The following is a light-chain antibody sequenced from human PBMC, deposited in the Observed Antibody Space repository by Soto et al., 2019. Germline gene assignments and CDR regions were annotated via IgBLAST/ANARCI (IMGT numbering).Light chain of an antibody. CDR2: GVS. V-gene: IGKV3-20*01. CDR1: QSVGDTF. J-gene: IGKJ1*01. Sequence: EIVLTQSPGTLSLSPGEKATLSCRASQSVGDTFLSWYQQKPGLAPRLLIYGVSNRATGIPDRFSGSGSGTDFILTISRLEPEDFALYYCWQLVSSPPRTFGQGTKVEIK. CDR3: WQLVSSPPRT.